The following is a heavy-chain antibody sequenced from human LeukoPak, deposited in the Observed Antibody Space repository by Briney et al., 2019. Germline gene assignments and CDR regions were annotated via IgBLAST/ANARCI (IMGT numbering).Heavy chain of an antibody. J-gene: IGHJ3*02. CDR3: AREAENAFDI. Sequence: SETLSLTCTVSGGSISNKYWSWIRQPPGKGLEWIGYIYYSGSTNYNPSLKSRVTISVDTSKNQFSLKLSSVTAADTAVYYCAREAENAFDIWGQGTMVTVSS. CDR1: GGSISNKY. CDR2: IYYSGST. D-gene: IGHD1-14*01. V-gene: IGHV4-59*01.